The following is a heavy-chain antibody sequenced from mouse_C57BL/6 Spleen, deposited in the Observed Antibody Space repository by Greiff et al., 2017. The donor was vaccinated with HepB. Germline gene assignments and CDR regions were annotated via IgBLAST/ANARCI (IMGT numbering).Heavy chain of an antibody. D-gene: IGHD3-3*01. CDR1: GFSLTSYG. V-gene: IGHV2-5*01. J-gene: IGHJ2*01. CDR3: AKNGGLEGLESEGYFDY. CDR2: IWRGGST. Sequence: VQLQQSGPGLVQPSQSLSITCTVSGFSLTSYGVHWVRQSPGKGLEWLGVIWRGGSTDYNAAFMSRLSITKDNSKSQVFFKMNSLQADDTAIYYCAKNGGLEGLESEGYFDYWGQGTTLTVSS.